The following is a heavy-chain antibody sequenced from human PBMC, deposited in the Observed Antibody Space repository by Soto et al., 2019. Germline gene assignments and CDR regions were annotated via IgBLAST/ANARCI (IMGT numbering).Heavy chain of an antibody. Sequence: QLQLQESGPGLVKPSETLSLTCTVSGGSISSSSYYWGWIRQPPGKGLEWIGSIYYSGSTYYNPSPKRRVTISVDTSKKQFSLKLSSVTAADTAVYYCARPGSAAFEIWGQGTMVTVSS. V-gene: IGHV4-39*01. J-gene: IGHJ3*02. CDR3: ARPGSAAFEI. D-gene: IGHD6-25*01. CDR1: GGSISSSSYY. CDR2: IYYSGST.